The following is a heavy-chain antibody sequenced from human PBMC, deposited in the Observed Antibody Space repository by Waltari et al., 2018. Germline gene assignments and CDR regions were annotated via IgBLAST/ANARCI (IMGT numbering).Heavy chain of an antibody. V-gene: IGHV3-23*01. Sequence: EVKLLDSGGGLVQPGGSLKLSCIASGFTFEEYAMNWVRQAPGKGLGWFSGMSASGGSAYRAGSVKGRFTIARDNAKNSLFLEMTSRGVEDTALYYCAKDFGASIQPVDHWGQGTLVSVSS. CDR3: AKDFGASIQPVDH. D-gene: IGHD3-3*01. CDR2: MSASGGSA. J-gene: IGHJ4*02. CDR1: GFTFEEYA.